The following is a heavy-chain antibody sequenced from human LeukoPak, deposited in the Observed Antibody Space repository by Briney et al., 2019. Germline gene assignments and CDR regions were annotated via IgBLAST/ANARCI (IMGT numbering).Heavy chain of an antibody. J-gene: IGHJ4*02. Sequence: GGSLRLSCAASGFTFSSYEMNWVRQAPGKGLEWVSYISSSGSTIYYADSVKGRFTISRDNAKNSLYLQMNSLRAEDTAVYYCVRNIMTTVTWVDYWGQGTLVTVSS. CDR3: VRNIMTTVTWVDY. D-gene: IGHD4-17*01. CDR2: ISSSGSTI. CDR1: GFTFSSYE. V-gene: IGHV3-48*03.